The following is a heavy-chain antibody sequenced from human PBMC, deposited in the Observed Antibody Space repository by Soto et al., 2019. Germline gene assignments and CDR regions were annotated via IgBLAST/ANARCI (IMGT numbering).Heavy chain of an antibody. CDR3: ARHMAPNYYYGSGSPYDY. Sequence: GESLKISCKGSGYSFTSYWIGWVRQMPGKGLEWMGIIYPGDSDTRYSPSFQGQVTISADKSISTAYLQWSSLKASDTAMYYCARHMAPNYYYGSGSPYDYWGQGTLVTVSS. CDR1: GYSFTSYW. CDR2: IYPGDSDT. V-gene: IGHV5-51*01. D-gene: IGHD3-10*01. J-gene: IGHJ4*02.